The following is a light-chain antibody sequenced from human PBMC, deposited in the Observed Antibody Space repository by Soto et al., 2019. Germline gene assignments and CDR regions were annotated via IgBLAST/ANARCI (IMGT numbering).Light chain of an antibody. CDR2: GAS. Sequence: EILMTQSPATLSLSPGQRVTLSCTTSQSVSNDLAWYQQKPGQAPRLLIYGASTRATGISARFSGSGSGTEFTLTISSLQSEDFAVYYCQQYNNWPPITFGQGTRLEIK. CDR1: QSVSND. CDR3: QQYNNWPPIT. J-gene: IGKJ5*01. V-gene: IGKV3-15*01.